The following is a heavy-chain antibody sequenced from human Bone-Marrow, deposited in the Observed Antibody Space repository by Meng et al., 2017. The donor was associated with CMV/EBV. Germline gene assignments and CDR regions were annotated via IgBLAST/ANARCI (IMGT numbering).Heavy chain of an antibody. J-gene: IGHJ3*02. CDR2: IENDGSSK. V-gene: IGHV3-30*02. D-gene: IGHD1-26*01. CDR3: VKFFRWDQPDDAFDI. Sequence: GGSLRLSCAASGFTFSRYGMDWVRQGPGKGLEWVTFIENDGSSKYYADSVKGRFTISRDNFKNTVHLQINSLRVEDTALYYCVKFFRWDQPDDAFDIWGHGKMVTLSS. CDR1: GFTFSRYG.